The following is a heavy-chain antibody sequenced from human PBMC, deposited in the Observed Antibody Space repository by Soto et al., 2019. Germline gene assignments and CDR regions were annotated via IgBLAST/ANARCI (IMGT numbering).Heavy chain of an antibody. CDR3: ARVKPDGSGSDWQAPPDAFDI. CDR1: GYTFTSYG. J-gene: IGHJ3*02. V-gene: IGHV1-18*01. Sequence: ASVKVSCKASGYTFTSYGISWVRQAPGQGLEWMGWISAYNGNTNYAQKLQGRVTMTTDTSTSTAYMELRSLGSDDTAVYYCARVKPDGSGSDWQAPPDAFDIWGQGTMVTVSS. D-gene: IGHD3-10*01. CDR2: ISAYNGNT.